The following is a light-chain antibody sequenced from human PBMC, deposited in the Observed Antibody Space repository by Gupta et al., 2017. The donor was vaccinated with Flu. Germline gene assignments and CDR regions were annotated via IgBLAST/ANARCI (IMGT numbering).Light chain of an antibody. Sequence: SPGTLSLSPGERDTLSCRASQSVSSTYLAWYQQKPGQSPRILISGASSRATGIPDRFSGSGSETDFTLTISRLEPEDFAVYYCRQYGNVPPTFGGGTKVEIK. CDR3: RQYGNVPPT. J-gene: IGKJ4*01. CDR2: GAS. CDR1: QSVSSTY. V-gene: IGKV3-20*01.